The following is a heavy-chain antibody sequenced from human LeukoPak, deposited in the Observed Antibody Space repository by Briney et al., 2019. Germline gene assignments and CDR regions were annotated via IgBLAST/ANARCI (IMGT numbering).Heavy chain of an antibody. CDR3: AARGYSYGHPDY. D-gene: IGHD5-18*01. CDR1: GFTFDDYA. J-gene: IGHJ4*02. CDR2: ISWNSGSI. Sequence: PGGSLRLSCAASGFTFDDYAMHWVRQAPGKGLEWVSGISWNSGSIGYADSVKGRFTISRDNAKNSLYLQMNSLRAEDTAVYYCAARGYSYGHPDYWGQGTLVTVSS. V-gene: IGHV3-9*01.